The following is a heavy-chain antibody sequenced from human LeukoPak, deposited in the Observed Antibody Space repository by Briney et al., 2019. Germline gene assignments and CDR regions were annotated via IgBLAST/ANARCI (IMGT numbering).Heavy chain of an antibody. J-gene: IGHJ4*02. V-gene: IGHV3-33*01. CDR1: GFTFSSFG. D-gene: IGHD6-13*01. CDR3: ARDRYSSMWSVFEY. CDR2: IWYDGSTK. Sequence: GGSLRLSCAASGFTFSSFGMHWVRQSPGKGLEWVAVIWYDGSTKVYADSVKGRFTISRDNSRNTLYLQVNSLRAEDTAVYYCARDRYSSMWSVFEYWGQGTLVTVSS.